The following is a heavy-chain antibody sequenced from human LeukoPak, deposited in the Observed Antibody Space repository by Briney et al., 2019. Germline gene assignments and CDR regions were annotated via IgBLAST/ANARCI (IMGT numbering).Heavy chain of an antibody. Sequence: GGSLRLSCAASGFTFSSYAMHWVRQAPGKGLEWVAVISYDGSNKYYADSVKGRFTISRDNSKNTLYLQMNTLRAEDTAVYYCARDNPRDYYDSRGCFDYWGQGTLVTVSS. CDR3: ARDNPRDYYDSRGCFDY. J-gene: IGHJ4*02. V-gene: IGHV3-30-3*01. CDR2: ISYDGSNK. D-gene: IGHD3-22*01. CDR1: GFTFSSYA.